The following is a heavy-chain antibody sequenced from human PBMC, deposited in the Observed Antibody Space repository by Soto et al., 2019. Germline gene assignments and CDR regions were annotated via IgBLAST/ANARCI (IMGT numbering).Heavy chain of an antibody. D-gene: IGHD5-18*01. CDR2: IIPIFGTA. CDR3: ASGEIRIQLWLFQFDY. CDR1: GGTFSSYA. V-gene: IGHV1-69*01. Sequence: QVQLVQSGAEVKKPGSSVKVSCKASGGTFSSYAISWVRQAPGQGLEWMGGIIPIFGTANYAQKFQGRVTIIADESTSTAYMELSSLRSEDTAVYYCASGEIRIQLWLFQFDYWGQGTLVTVSS. J-gene: IGHJ4*02.